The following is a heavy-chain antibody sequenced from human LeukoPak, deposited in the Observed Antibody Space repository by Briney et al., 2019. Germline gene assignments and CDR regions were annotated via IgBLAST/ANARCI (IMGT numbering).Heavy chain of an antibody. D-gene: IGHD1-26*01. Sequence: SETLSLTCTVSGGSISSSIYYWSWIRQPPGKGLEWIGYIYYSGSTNYNPSLKSRVTISVDTSKNQFSLKLSSVTAADTAVYYCAREGSGSWLNWFDPWGQGTLVTVSS. V-gene: IGHV4-61*01. CDR3: AREGSGSWLNWFDP. J-gene: IGHJ5*02. CDR2: IYYSGST. CDR1: GGSISSSIYY.